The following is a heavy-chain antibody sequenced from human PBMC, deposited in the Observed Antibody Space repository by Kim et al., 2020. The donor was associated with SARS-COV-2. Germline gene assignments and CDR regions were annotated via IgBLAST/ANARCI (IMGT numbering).Heavy chain of an antibody. J-gene: IGHJ4*02. Sequence: SETLSLTCAVYGGSFSGYYWSWIRQPPGKGLEWIGEINHSGSTNYNPSLKSRVTISVDTSKNQFSLKLSSVTAADTAVYYCARVAAYYFDYWGQGTLVTVSS. CDR3: ARVAAYYFDY. D-gene: IGHD6-19*01. V-gene: IGHV4-34*01. CDR1: GGSFSGYY. CDR2: INHSGST.